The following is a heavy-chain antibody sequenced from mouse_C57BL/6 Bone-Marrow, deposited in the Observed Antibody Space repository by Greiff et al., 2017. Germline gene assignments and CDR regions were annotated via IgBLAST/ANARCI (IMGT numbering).Heavy chain of an antibody. CDR1: GYTFTSYW. Sequence: QVQLQQPGAELVRPGSSVKLSCKASGYTFTSYWMDWVKQRPGQGLEWIGNIYPSDSETHYNQKFKDKATLTVDKSSSTAYMQLSSLTSEDSAVXDGARGEELGARARDYWGQGTSVTVSS. J-gene: IGHJ4*01. CDR2: IYPSDSET. V-gene: IGHV1-61*01. D-gene: IGHD3-3*01. CDR3: ARGEELGARARDY.